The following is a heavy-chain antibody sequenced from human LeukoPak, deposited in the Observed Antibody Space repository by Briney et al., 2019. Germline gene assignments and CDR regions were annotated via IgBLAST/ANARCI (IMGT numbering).Heavy chain of an antibody. CDR2: ISGSGGST. D-gene: IGHD1-26*01. V-gene: IGHV3-23*01. CDR3: ARVLDGVGATRSFDY. J-gene: IGHJ4*02. Sequence: RPGGSLGLSCAASGFTFSSYAMSWVRQAPGKGLEWVSAISGSGGSTYYADSVKGRFTISRDNAKNTLYLQMNSLRAEDTAVYYCARVLDGVGATRSFDYWGQGTLVTVSS. CDR1: GFTFSSYA.